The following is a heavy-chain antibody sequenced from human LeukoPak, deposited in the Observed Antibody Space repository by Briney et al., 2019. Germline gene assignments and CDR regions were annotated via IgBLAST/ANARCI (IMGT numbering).Heavy chain of an antibody. CDR3: AKDEVLLWFGELDY. CDR2: ISYDGSNK. D-gene: IGHD3-10*01. V-gene: IGHV3-30*18. Sequence: GGSLRLSCAASGFTFSSYGMHWVRQALGKGLEWVAVISYDGSNKYYADSVKGRFTISRDNSKNTLYLQMNSLRAEDTAVYYCAKDEVLLWFGELDYWGQGTLVTVSS. J-gene: IGHJ4*02. CDR1: GFTFSSYG.